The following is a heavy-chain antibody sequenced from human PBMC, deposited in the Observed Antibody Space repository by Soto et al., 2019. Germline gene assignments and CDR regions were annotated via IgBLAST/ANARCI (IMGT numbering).Heavy chain of an antibody. J-gene: IGHJ5*02. D-gene: IGHD6-6*01. CDR2: ISGSGSSI. CDR1: GFTFSNYA. V-gene: IGHV3-23*01. Sequence: EVQLLESGGGLVQPGGSLRLSCAASGFTFSNYAMTWVRQAPGKGLEWVSGISGSGSSIYYADSVKGRFTISRDNSKNTLYLQMNRLRAEDTAVYYCAKGGGSSSSKNWFDPWGQGNLVTVSS. CDR3: AKGGGSSSSKNWFDP.